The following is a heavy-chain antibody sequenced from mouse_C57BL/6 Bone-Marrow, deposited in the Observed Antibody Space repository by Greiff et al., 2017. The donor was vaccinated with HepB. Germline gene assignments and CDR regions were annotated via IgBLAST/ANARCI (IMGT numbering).Heavy chain of an antibody. CDR1: GFSLTSYG. Sequence: QVQLQQSGPGLVQPSQSLSITCTVSGFSLTSYGVHWVRQSPGKGLEWLGVIWRGGSTDYNAAFMSRLSITKDNSKSQVFFKMNSLQADDTAIYYWAKNDYYDYDEYYFDYWGQGTTLTVSS. D-gene: IGHD2-4*01. CDR3: AKNDYYDYDEYYFDY. V-gene: IGHV2-5*01. J-gene: IGHJ2*01. CDR2: IWRGGST.